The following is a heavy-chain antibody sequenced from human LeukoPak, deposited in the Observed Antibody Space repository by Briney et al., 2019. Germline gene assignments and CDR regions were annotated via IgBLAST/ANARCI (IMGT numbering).Heavy chain of an antibody. Sequence: PGGSLRLSCAASGFTVSSNYMSWVRQAPGKGLEWVSVIYSGGSTYYADSVKGRFTISRDNSKNTLYLQMNSLGAEDTAVYYCAKWGGSSGSYHEYFQHWGQGTLVTVSS. D-gene: IGHD1-26*01. CDR1: GFTVSSNY. J-gene: IGHJ1*01. CDR3: AKWGGSSGSYHEYFQH. CDR2: IYSGGST. V-gene: IGHV3-53*01.